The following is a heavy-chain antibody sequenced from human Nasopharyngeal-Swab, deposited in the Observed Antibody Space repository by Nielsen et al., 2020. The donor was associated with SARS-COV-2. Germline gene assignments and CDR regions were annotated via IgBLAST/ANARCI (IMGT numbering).Heavy chain of an antibody. Sequence: GGSLRPSCAASGLTFDDYTTHWVRQAPGKGLEWVCLINWDGGSTYYADSVKGRLTISRDNSINPLYLEMNSLRTEDTALYYCARDYSSGWSGWFDPWGQGTLVTVSS. CDR3: ARDYSSGWSGWFDP. D-gene: IGHD6-19*01. CDR1: GLTFDDYT. V-gene: IGHV3-43*01. J-gene: IGHJ5*02. CDR2: INWDGGST.